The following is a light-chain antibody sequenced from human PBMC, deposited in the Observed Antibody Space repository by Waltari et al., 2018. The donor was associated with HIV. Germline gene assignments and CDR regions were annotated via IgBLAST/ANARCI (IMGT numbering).Light chain of an antibody. CDR1: RSHIGARYF. V-gene: IGLV1-40*01. J-gene: IGLJ2*01. Sequence: QSALTPPPSVSGAPGQRVTLSCTGNRSHIGARYFVHRYHHLPGTAPNLLVYSDINRPSGVPDRFSGSKSGTTASLVITGLQAEDEADYYCQSYDSSLRASVFGGGTKLTVL. CDR2: SDI. CDR3: QSYDSSLRASV.